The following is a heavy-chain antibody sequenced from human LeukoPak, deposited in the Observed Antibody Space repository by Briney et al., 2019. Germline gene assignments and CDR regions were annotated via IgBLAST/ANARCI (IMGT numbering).Heavy chain of an antibody. Sequence: PSETLSLTCAVYGGSFSGYYWSWIRQPPGKGLEWIGEINHSGSTNYNPSLKSRVTISVDTSKNQFSLKLSSVTAADTAVYYCARQGYCSSTSCYTDYFDYWGQGTLVTVSS. CDR1: GGSFSGYY. CDR2: INHSGST. D-gene: IGHD2-2*02. CDR3: ARQGYCSSTSCYTDYFDY. J-gene: IGHJ4*02. V-gene: IGHV4-34*01.